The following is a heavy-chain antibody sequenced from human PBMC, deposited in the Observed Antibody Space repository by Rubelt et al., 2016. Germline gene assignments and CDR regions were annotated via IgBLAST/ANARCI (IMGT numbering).Heavy chain of an antibody. CDR3: SRGRSSSWYYFDC. Sequence: NRGEWVSAISSSGDSTYYVDSVKGRFTISRDNSKNTLYLQMNSLRAEDTAVYYCSRGRSSSWYYFDCWGQGTLVTVSS. D-gene: IGHD6-13*01. V-gene: IGHV3-23*01. J-gene: IGHJ4*02. CDR2: ISSSGDST.